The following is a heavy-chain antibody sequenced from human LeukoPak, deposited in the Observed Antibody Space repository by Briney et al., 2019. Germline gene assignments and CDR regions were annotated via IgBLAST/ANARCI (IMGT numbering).Heavy chain of an antibody. CDR2: IYYSGST. V-gene: IGHV4-59*01. Sequence: PSETLSLTCTVSGGSISSYYWSWIRQPPGKGLEWIGYIYYSGSTNYNPSPKSRVAISVDTSKNQFSLKLSSVTAADTAVYYCARYSTGWGAFDYWGQGTLVTVSS. J-gene: IGHJ4*02. CDR1: GGSISSYY. D-gene: IGHD3-16*01. CDR3: ARYSTGWGAFDY.